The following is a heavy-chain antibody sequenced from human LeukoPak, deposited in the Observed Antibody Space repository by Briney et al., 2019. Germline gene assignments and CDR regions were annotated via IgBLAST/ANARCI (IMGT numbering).Heavy chain of an antibody. V-gene: IGHV3-48*03. Sequence: GGSLRLSCAASGFTFSSYEMNWVRQAPGKGLEWVSYISSSGSTIYYADSVKGRFTISRDNSKNTLYLQMNSLRAEDTAVYYCAKDRYGSGSYPIDYWGQGTLVTVSS. CDR2: ISSSGSTI. D-gene: IGHD3-10*01. CDR3: AKDRYGSGSYPIDY. J-gene: IGHJ4*02. CDR1: GFTFSSYE.